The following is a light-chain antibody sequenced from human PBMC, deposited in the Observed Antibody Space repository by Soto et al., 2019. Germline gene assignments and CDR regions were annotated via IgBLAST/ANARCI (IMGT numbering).Light chain of an antibody. CDR1: QSVSSSY. V-gene: IGKV3-20*01. Sequence: EIVLTQSPGTLSLSPGERATLSCRASQSVSSSYLALYQQKPVQSPRLLIYGASSRATGIPDRFSGSGSGTDFTLTISRLEPEDFAVYYCQQYGSSPTWTFGQGTKVDIK. CDR2: GAS. J-gene: IGKJ1*01. CDR3: QQYGSSPTWT.